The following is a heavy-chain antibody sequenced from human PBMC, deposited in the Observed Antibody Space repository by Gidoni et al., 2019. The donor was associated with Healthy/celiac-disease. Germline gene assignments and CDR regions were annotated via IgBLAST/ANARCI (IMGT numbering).Heavy chain of an antibody. V-gene: IGHV4-39*01. CDR1: GGSISSSSYY. D-gene: IGHD6-19*01. Sequence: QLQLQESGPGLVKPSETLSLTCTVSGGSISSSSYYWGWIRQPPGKGLEWIGSIYYSGSTYYNPSLKSRVTISVDTSKNQFSLKLSSVTAADTAVYYCARHLRGIAVPFDYWGQGTLVTVSS. J-gene: IGHJ4*02. CDR2: IYYSGST. CDR3: ARHLRGIAVPFDY.